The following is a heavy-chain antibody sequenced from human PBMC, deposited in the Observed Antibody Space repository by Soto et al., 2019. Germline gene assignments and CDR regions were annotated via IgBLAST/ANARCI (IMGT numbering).Heavy chain of an antibody. CDR2: ISGSGGST. Sequence: EVQLLESGGGLVQPGGSLRLSCAASGFTFSSYAMSWVRQAPGKGLEWVSAISGSGGSTYYADSVKGRFTISRDNSKTTLYLQMNSLSAADTAVSYCAKRTVGWYFDLWGRGTLVTVSS. V-gene: IGHV3-23*01. CDR3: AKRTVGWYFDL. J-gene: IGHJ2*01. D-gene: IGHD4-17*01. CDR1: GFTFSSYA.